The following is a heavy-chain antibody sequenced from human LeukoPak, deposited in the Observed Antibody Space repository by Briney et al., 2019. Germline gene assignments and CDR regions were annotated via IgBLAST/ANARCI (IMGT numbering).Heavy chain of an antibody. V-gene: IGHV2-5*02. J-gene: IGHJ4*02. CDR1: GFSLSTRGVG. D-gene: IGHD4-11*01. Sequence: SGPTLVNPTQTLTLTCTFSGFSLSTRGVGVGWIRQPPVKALEWLALIYWDDNKRYSPPLKSRLTITKDTSKNQVVLTMTNMDTVDTATYYCARLTVTTVQFGYWGQGTLVTVSS. CDR3: ARLTVTTVQFGY. CDR2: IYWDDNK.